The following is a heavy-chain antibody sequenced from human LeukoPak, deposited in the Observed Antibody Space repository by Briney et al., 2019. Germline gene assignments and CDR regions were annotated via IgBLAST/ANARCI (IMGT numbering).Heavy chain of an antibody. CDR1: GFTFSSYD. J-gene: IGHJ4*02. Sequence: PGGSLRLSGTTSGFTFSSYDLSWVRQAPGKELEWVSGISVGGSTYYPDSVTGRFTISRDNSENTLYLQMSCLRAEDTAIYYCAKGTGDTAYYFDFWGQGVLVTVSS. D-gene: IGHD7-27*01. CDR2: ISVGGST. CDR3: AKGTGDTAYYFDF. V-gene: IGHV3-23*01.